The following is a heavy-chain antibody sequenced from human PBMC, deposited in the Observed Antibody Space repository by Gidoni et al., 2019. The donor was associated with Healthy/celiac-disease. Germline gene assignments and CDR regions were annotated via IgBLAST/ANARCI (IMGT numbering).Heavy chain of an antibody. CDR1: GFPFSNFG. Sequence: QVQLVESGGGVVQPGRSMRLSCGASGFPFSNFGMHWVRQAPGKGLEWVAYISCAGANENYADSVRGRFTISRDNSKSALFLQMNSLKSEDTATYYCVSGNTGFTWIFDSWGQGTLVTVSS. CDR2: ISCAGANE. V-gene: IGHV3-30*05. J-gene: IGHJ5*01. CDR3: VSGNTGFTWIFDS. D-gene: IGHD5-12*01.